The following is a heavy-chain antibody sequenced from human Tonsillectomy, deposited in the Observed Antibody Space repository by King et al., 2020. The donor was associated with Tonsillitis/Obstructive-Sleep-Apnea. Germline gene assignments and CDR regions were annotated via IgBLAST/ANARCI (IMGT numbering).Heavy chain of an antibody. D-gene: IGHD3-10*01. CDR1: GYTFTSYY. CDR2: INPSGGST. V-gene: IGHV1-46*01. J-gene: IGHJ4*02. Sequence: VQLVESGAEVKKPGASVKVSCKASGYTFTSYYMHWVRQAPGQGLEWMGIINPSGGSTSYPQKFQGRVTMTRDTSTSKVYMELSSLRSEDTAVYDCARPLLYYYRELNYWGQGTLVTVSS. CDR3: ARPLLYYYRELNY.